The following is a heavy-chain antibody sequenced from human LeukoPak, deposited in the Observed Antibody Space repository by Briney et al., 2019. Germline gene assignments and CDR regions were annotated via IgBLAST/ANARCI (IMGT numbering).Heavy chain of an antibody. CDR3: ARVPRGWFDP. J-gene: IGHJ5*02. CDR1: GGSFSGYY. Sequence: SETLSLTCAVYGGSFSGYYWSWIRQPPGKGLEWIGEINHSGSTNYNPSLKSRVTISVDTSKNQFSLKLSSVTAADTAVYYCARVPRGWFDPWGQGTLVTVSP. CDR2: INHSGST. V-gene: IGHV4-34*01. D-gene: IGHD3-10*01.